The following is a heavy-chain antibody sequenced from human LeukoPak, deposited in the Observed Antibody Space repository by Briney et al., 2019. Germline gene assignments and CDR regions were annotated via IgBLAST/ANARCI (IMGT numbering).Heavy chain of an antibody. CDR1: GSTFIDYY. J-gene: IGHJ4*02. CDR3: ARLGLTVTSDIDW. Sequence: ASVKVSCKASGSTFIDYYIHWVRQAPGQGLEWMGWINPYSGGTNYAQKFQGRVTMTRDTSISAAYMELNSLRSDDTAVYYCARLGLTVTSDIDWWGQGTLVTVSS. CDR2: INPYSGGT. V-gene: IGHV1-2*02. D-gene: IGHD4-17*01.